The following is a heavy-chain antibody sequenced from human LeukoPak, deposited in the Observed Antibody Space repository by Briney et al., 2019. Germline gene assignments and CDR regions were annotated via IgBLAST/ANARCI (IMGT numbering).Heavy chain of an antibody. CDR1: GFTFSSYA. CDR3: ARDPGISDIVVVPAVTRRFDY. V-gene: IGHV3-30*04. D-gene: IGHD2-2*01. CDR2: ISYDGSNK. Sequence: GGSLRLSCAASGFTFSSYAMHWVRQAPGKGLEWVAVISYDGSNKYYADSVKGRFTISRDNSKNTLYLQMNSLRPEDTAVYYCARDPGISDIVVVPAVTRRFDYWGQGTLVTVSS. J-gene: IGHJ4*02.